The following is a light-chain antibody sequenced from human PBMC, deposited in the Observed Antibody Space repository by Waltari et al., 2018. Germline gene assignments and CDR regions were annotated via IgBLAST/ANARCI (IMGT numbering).Light chain of an antibody. V-gene: IGLV2-18*01. CDR2: EVN. Sequence: QSALTQPPSVSGSPGQSVTISCPGTSSDVGSYNRVSWYQQPPGTAPKLMIYEVNNRPSGVPDRFSGSKSGNTASLTISGLQAEDEAVYYCTLYTSSSTSLFGGGTKLTVL. J-gene: IGLJ2*01. CDR1: SSDVGSYNR. CDR3: TLYTSSSTSL.